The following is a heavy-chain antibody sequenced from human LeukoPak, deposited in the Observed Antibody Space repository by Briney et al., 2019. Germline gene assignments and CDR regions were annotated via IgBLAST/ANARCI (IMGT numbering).Heavy chain of an antibody. CDR2: IYYSGST. CDR3: VREGWQWLVHAFDI. V-gene: IGHV4-39*07. D-gene: IGHD6-19*01. J-gene: IGHJ3*02. Sequence: PSETLSLTCTVSGGSISGSSHYWGWIRQPPGKGLEWIGNIYYSGSTYYKSSLKSRVTISVDTSKNQFSLKLSSVTAADTAVYYCVREGWQWLVHAFDIWGQGTMVTGSS. CDR1: GGSISGSSHY.